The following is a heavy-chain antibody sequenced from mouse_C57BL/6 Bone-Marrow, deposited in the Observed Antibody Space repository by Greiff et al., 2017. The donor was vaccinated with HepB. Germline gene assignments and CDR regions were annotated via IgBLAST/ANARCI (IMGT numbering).Heavy chain of an antibody. Sequence: VQLKESGAELVKPGASVKLSCKASGYTFTSYWMHWVKQRPGQGLEWIGMIHPNSGSTNYNEKFKSKATLTVDKSSSTAYMQLSSLTSEDSAVYYCARLIGSRGDYWGQGTTLTVSS. CDR3: ARLIGSRGDY. CDR1: GYTFTSYW. V-gene: IGHV1-64*01. J-gene: IGHJ2*01. D-gene: IGHD1-1*01. CDR2: IHPNSGST.